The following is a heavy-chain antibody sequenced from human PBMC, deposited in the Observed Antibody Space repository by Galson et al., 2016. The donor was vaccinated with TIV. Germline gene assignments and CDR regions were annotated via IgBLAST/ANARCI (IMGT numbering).Heavy chain of an antibody. CDR3: AKDRNTAMDTYHYYYGMDV. Sequence: SVKVSCKASGDTFSTYPFNWVRQAPGQGLEWVGGFIPLFGTANYAQKFQGRVTITADESTSTLYMEVSSLRSEDTAVYYCAKDRNTAMDTYHYYYGMDVGGQGTTVIVSS. CDR1: GDTFSTYP. D-gene: IGHD5-18*01. J-gene: IGHJ6*02. CDR2: FIPLFGTA. V-gene: IGHV1-69*13.